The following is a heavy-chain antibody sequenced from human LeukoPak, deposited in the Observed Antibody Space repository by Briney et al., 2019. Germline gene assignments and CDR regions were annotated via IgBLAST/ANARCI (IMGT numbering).Heavy chain of an antibody. D-gene: IGHD5-12*01. V-gene: IGHV1-69*05. CDR2: IIPIFGTA. CDR1: GGTFSGSA. CDR3: ARSSRGYEFHFDY. Sequence: ASVKVSCKASGGTFSGSAISWVRQAPGQGPEWMGGIIPIFGTANYAQKFQGRVTITTDESTSTASMELSSLRSEDTAVYYCARSSRGYEFHFDYWGQGTLVTVSS. J-gene: IGHJ4*02.